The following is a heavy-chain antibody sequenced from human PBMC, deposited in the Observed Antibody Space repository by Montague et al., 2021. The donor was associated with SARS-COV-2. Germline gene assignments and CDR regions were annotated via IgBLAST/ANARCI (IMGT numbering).Heavy chain of an antibody. CDR1: GGSISSGSYY. CDR2: IYTSGST. J-gene: IGHJ6*02. CDR3: ARVGVGTMVRGVIPAYYYYGMDV. D-gene: IGHD3-10*01. V-gene: IGHV4-61*02. Sequence: TLSLTCTVSGGSISSGSYYWSWIRQPAGKGLEWIGRIYTSGSTNYNPSLKSRVTISVDTSKNQFSLKLSSVTAADTAVYYCARVGVGTMVRGVIPAYYYYGMDVWGQGTRVTVSS.